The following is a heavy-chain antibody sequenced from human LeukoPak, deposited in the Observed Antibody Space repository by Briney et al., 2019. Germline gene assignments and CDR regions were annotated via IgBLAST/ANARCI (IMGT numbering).Heavy chain of an antibody. V-gene: IGHV3-23*01. CDR2: ISGSGGST. D-gene: IGHD6-13*01. CDR3: AKDPGGGQRLVRAVDY. J-gene: IGHJ4*02. Sequence: GGSLRLSCAASGFTFSSYAMSWVRQAPGKGLEWVSAISGSGGSTYYADSVKGRFTISRDNSKNTLYLQMNSLRAEDTAVYYCAKDPGGGQRLVRAVDYWGQGTLVTVSS. CDR1: GFTFSSYA.